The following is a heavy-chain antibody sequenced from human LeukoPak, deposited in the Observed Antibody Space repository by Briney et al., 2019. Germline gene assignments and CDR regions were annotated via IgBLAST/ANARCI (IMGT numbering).Heavy chain of an antibody. J-gene: IGHJ4*02. D-gene: IGHD3-3*01. CDR1: GYTFTSYY. CDR3: AKDWRAFSYYFDY. CDR2: ISYDGSNK. Sequence: SCKASGYTFTSYYMHWVRQAPGKGLEWVAVISYDGSNKYYADSVKGRFTISRDNSKNTLYLQMNSLRAEDTAVYYCAKDWRAFSYYFDYWGQGILVTVSS. V-gene: IGHV3-30*18.